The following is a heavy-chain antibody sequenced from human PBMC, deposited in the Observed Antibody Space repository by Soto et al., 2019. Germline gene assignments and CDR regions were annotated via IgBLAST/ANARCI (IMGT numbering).Heavy chain of an antibody. J-gene: IGHJ3*02. V-gene: IGHV3-74*01. CDR2: INSDGSST. D-gene: IGHD3-22*01. Sequence: GGSLRLSCAASGFTFSSYWMHWVRQAPGKGLVWVSRINSDGSSTSYADSVKGRFTISRDNAKNTLYLQMNSLRAEDTAVYYCARDFTMIVGRRPSDAFDIWGQGTMVTVSS. CDR3: ARDFTMIVGRRPSDAFDI. CDR1: GFTFSSYW.